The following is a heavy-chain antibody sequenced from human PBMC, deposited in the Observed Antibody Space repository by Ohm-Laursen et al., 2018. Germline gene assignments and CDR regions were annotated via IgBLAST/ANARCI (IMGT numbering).Heavy chain of an antibody. J-gene: IGHJ3*02. CDR3: ARVVAYCGGDCYSDAFDI. D-gene: IGHD2-21*02. Sequence: ASVKVSCKASGYTFTSYGISWVRQAPGQGLEWMGWISAYSGGTNYAQKFQGRVTMTRDTSISTAYMELSRLRSDDTAVYFCARVVAYCGGDCYSDAFDIWGQGTMVTVSS. CDR1: GYTFTSYG. V-gene: IGHV1-2*02. CDR2: ISAYSGGT.